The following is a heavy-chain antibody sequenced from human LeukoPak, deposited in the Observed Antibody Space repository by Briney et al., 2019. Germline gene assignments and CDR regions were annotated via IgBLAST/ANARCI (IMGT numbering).Heavy chain of an antibody. CDR3: ARGEIGELRYFDRGYFDY. D-gene: IGHD3-9*01. V-gene: IGHV7-4-1*02. CDR1: GYTFTSYA. CDR2: INTNTGNP. Sequence: ASVKVSCKASGYTFTSYAMNWVRQAPGQGLEWMGWINTNTGNPTYAQGFTGRFVFSLDTSVSTAYLQISSLKAEDTAVYYCARGEIGELRYFDRGYFDYWGQGTLVTVSS. J-gene: IGHJ4*02.